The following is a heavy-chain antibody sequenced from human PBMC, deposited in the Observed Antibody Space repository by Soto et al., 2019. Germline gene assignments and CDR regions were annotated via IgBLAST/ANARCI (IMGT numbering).Heavy chain of an antibody. V-gene: IGHV3-23*01. J-gene: IGHJ4*02. CDR3: AKDHPNYGDYAN. D-gene: IGHD4-17*01. CDR2: ISGSGGST. CDR1: GFTFSSYA. Sequence: EVQLLESGGGLVQPGGSLRLSCAASGFTFSSYAMSWVRQAPGKGLEWVSAISGSGGSTYYADSVKGRFTISRDNSKNTLYLQMNSLRAEDRGVYYCAKDHPNYGDYANWGQGTLVTVSS.